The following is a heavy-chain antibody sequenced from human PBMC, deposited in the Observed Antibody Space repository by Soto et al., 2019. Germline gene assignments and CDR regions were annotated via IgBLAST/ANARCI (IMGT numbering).Heavy chain of an antibody. Sequence: PSETLSLTCTVSGGSISSYYWSWIRQPAGKGLEWIGRIYTSGSTNYNPSLKSRVTMSVDTSKNQSSLKLSSVTAADTAVYYCVRDGTKTLRDWFDPWGQGISVTVSS. CDR1: GGSISSYY. V-gene: IGHV4-4*07. CDR2: IYTSGST. D-gene: IGHD1-1*01. J-gene: IGHJ5*02. CDR3: VRDGTKTLRDWFDP.